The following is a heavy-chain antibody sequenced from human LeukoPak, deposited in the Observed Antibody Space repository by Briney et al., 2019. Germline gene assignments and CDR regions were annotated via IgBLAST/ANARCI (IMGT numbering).Heavy chain of an antibody. V-gene: IGHV3-21*01. CDR2: ISSSSSYI. CDR1: GFTFSSYS. Sequence: PGGSLRLSCAASGFTFSSYSMNWVRQAPGKGLEWVSSISSSSSYIYYADSVKGRFTISRDNAKNSLYLQMNSLRAEDTAVYYCARGRYGYYGTWGFDYWGQGTLVTVSS. J-gene: IGHJ4*02. CDR3: ARGRYGYYGTWGFDY. D-gene: IGHD3-10*01.